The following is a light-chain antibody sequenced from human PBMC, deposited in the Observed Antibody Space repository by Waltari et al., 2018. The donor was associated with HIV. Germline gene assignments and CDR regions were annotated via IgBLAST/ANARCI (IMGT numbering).Light chain of an antibody. Sequence: QVVVTQEPSLSVSPGGTVTVTCASVTGSVSRNHYTHWIQLKPGQAPRTLMYETENRHPWTAGRFAGSLMGGRAALMLAGALPDDEADYYCLLSYSGVRVFGGGTRLTV. CDR2: ETE. CDR3: LLSYSGVRV. J-gene: IGLJ3*02. CDR1: TGSVSRNHY. V-gene: IGLV7-46*01.